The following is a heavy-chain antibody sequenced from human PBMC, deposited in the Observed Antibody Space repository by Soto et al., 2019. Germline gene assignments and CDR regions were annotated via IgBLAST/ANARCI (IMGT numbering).Heavy chain of an antibody. Sequence: PGGSLRLSCAASGFTFDDYAMHWVRQAPGKGLEWVSGISWNSGSIGYADSVKGRFTISRDNAKNSLYLQMNSLRAEDTALYYCAKEIIKAVARKGVRNYYYGMDVWGQGTTVTVSS. CDR2: ISWNSGSI. V-gene: IGHV3-9*01. J-gene: IGHJ6*02. D-gene: IGHD6-19*01. CDR3: AKEIIKAVARKGVRNYYYGMDV. CDR1: GFTFDDYA.